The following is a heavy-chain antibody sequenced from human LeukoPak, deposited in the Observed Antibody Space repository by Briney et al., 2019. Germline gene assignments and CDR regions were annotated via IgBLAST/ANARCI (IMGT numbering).Heavy chain of an antibody. D-gene: IGHD2-8*01. CDR2: IKSKTDGGTT. J-gene: IGHJ6*02. V-gene: IGHV3-15*01. CDR3: TTPRGVYYYYYGMDV. Sequence: GGSLRLSCAASGFTFSNAWMSWVRQAPGKGLEWVGRIKSKTDGGTTDYAAPVKGRFTISRDDSKNTLYLQMNSLKTEDTAVYYCTTPRGVYYYYYGMDVWGQGTTVTVSS. CDR1: GFTFSNAW.